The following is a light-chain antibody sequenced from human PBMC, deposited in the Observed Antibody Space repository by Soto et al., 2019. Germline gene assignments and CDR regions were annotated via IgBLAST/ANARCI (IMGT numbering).Light chain of an antibody. Sequence: VSTKYPGTLSVSPGERATLFCRAGQSVSNSDLAWYQQRPGQAPRLLIYGASIRATGIPDRFSGGGSGTDFTLTISSLEPEDVAVYYCQHYRKSPLTFGG. CDR2: GAS. J-gene: IGKJ4*01. CDR3: QHYRKSPLT. V-gene: IGKV3-20*01. CDR1: QSVSNSD.